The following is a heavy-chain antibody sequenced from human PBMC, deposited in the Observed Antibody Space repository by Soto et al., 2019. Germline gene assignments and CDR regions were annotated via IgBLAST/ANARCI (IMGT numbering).Heavy chain of an antibody. CDR2: ISGSGDRT. D-gene: IGHD2-8*01. V-gene: IGHV3-23*01. CDR1: GVTFSSYA. Sequence: PXGSLRLSCAAAGVTFSSYAMSWTRQAPGKGLEWVSSISGSGDRTYYADSVKGRFTISRDNSKSTLFLQMNSLIADDTAVYYCANWVEGTMVYCDYWGQGTQVTVS. CDR3: ANWVEGTMVYCDY. J-gene: IGHJ4*02.